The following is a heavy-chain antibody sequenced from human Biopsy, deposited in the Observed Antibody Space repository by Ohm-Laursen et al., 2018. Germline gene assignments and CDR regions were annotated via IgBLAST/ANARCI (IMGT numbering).Heavy chain of an antibody. CDR3: VRGVDYYDPYHYYALDV. J-gene: IGHJ6*02. CDR2: IYYTGST. Sequence: SETLSLTCTVSRDPISNYYWTWIRQSPGKGLEWIGYIYYTGSTNYNPSVKSRVTISVDTSKNQFSLKVRSVTAADTAMYYCVRGVDYYDPYHYYALDVWGQGTTVTVSS. CDR1: RDPISNYY. D-gene: IGHD3-22*01. V-gene: IGHV4-59*12.